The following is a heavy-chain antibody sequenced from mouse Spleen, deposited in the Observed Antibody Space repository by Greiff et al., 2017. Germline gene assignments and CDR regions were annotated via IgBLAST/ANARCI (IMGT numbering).Heavy chain of an antibody. CDR1: GYTFTSYW. V-gene: IGHV1-72*01. J-gene: IGHJ4*01. CDR2: IDPNSGGT. Sequence: QVQLQQPGAELVKPGASVKLSCKASGYTFTSYWMHWVKQRPGRGLGWIGRIDPNSGGTKYNEKFKSKATLTVDKPSSTAYMQLSSLTSEDSAVYYCARHYYLYAMDYWGQGTSVTVSS. D-gene: IGHD1-2*01. CDR3: ARHYYLYAMDY.